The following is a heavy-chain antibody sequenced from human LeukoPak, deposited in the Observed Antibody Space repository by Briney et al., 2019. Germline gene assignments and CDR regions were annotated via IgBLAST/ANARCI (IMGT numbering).Heavy chain of an antibody. D-gene: IGHD3-22*01. CDR1: GDSVSSNSAA. CDR2: AYYRSKWFY. V-gene: IGHV6-1*01. CDR3: AVVIDDAFDI. J-gene: IGHJ3*02. Sequence: SQTLSLTCAISGDSVSSNSAAWNWIRQSPSRGLEWLGRAYYRSKWFYDYAVSVKSRITINPDTSKNRFSLQLNSVTPEDTAVYYCAVVIDDAFDIWGQGTMVTVSS.